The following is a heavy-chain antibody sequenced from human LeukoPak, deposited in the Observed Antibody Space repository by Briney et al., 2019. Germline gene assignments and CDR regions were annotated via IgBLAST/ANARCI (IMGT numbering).Heavy chain of an antibody. CDR1: GYTFTSYD. CDR2: MNPNSGNT. D-gene: IGHD6-19*01. Sequence: ASVKVSCTASGYTFTSYDINWVRQATGQGLEWMGWMNPNSGNTGYAQKFQGRVTMTRNTSISTAYMELSSLRSEDTAVYYCARGGQQWLERSDFDYWGQGTLVTVSS. V-gene: IGHV1-8*01. CDR3: ARGGQQWLERSDFDY. J-gene: IGHJ4*02.